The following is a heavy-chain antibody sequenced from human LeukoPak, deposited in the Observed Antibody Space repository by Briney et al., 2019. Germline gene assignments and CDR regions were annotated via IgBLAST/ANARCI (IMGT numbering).Heavy chain of an antibody. Sequence: GGSLRLSCAASGFTFSSYWMHWVRQAPGKGLVWVSRINSDGSSTSYADSVKGRFTISRDNAKNTLYLQMNSLRAEDAAVYYCSTGSGHAFDIWGRGTMVTVSS. CDR1: GFTFSSYW. D-gene: IGHD3-10*01. CDR2: INSDGSST. J-gene: IGHJ3*02. V-gene: IGHV3-74*01. CDR3: STGSGHAFDI.